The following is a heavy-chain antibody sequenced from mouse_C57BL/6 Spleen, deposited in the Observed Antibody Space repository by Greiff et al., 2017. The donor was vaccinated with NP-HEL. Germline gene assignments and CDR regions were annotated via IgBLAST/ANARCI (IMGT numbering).Heavy chain of an antibody. CDR3: VFYDGPLYYYSMDY. CDR1: GYSFTSYY. Sequence: QVQLKESGPELVKPGASVKISCKASGYSFTSYYIHWVKQRPGQGLEWIGWIYPGSGNTKYNEKFKGKATLTADTSSSTAYMQLSSLTSEDSAVYYCVFYDGPLYYYSMDYWGQGTSVTVSS. J-gene: IGHJ4*01. CDR2: IYPGSGNT. V-gene: IGHV1-66*01. D-gene: IGHD2-3*01.